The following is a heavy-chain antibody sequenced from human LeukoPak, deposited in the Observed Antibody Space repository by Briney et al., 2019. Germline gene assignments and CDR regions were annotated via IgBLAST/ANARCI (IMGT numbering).Heavy chain of an antibody. CDR3: ARGYCHGGSCYLVENWFDF. Sequence: ASVKVSCKASGYTLSDYYMYWLRQAPGEGLEWMGRINPKSGDTNYAQNFQGRVTMTRDTSMNTAYMELSRLRSDDTAVYFCARGYCHGGSCYLVENWFDFSGGGTLVSDSS. CDR1: GYTLSDYY. D-gene: IGHD2-15*01. J-gene: IGHJ5*01. V-gene: IGHV1-2*06. CDR2: INPKSGDT.